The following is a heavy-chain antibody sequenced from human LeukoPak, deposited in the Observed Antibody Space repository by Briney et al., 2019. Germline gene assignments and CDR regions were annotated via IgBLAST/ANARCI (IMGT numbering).Heavy chain of an antibody. V-gene: IGHV1-8*01. CDR1: GYTFTSYD. Sequence: ASVKVSCKTYGYTFTSYDIKWVRQATGQGLEWMGWMNPNSGNTGYAQKFQGRVTMTRNTSISTAYMELSSLRSEDTAVYYCATGTSPEYYDYVWGSYRLLYFQHWGQGTLVSVSS. CDR3: ATGTSPEYYDYVWGSYRLLYFQH. J-gene: IGHJ1*01. CDR2: MNPNSGNT. D-gene: IGHD3-16*02.